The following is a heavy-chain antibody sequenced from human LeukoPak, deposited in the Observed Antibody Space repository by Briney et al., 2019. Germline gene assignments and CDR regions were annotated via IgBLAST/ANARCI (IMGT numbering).Heavy chain of an antibody. J-gene: IGHJ6*02. CDR3: ARVGLPAAAGYYYYGMDV. Sequence: SETLSLTCTVSGGSISSGGYYWSWIRQHPGKGLEWIGYIYYSGSTYYNPSLKSRVTISVDTSKNQFSLKLSSVTAADTAVYYCARVGLPAAAGYYYYGMDVWGQGTTVTVSS. D-gene: IGHD6-13*01. CDR2: IYYSGST. CDR1: GGSISSGGYY. V-gene: IGHV4-31*03.